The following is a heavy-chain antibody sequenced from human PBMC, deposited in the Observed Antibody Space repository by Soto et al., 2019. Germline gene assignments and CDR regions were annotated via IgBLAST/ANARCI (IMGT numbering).Heavy chain of an antibody. CDR3: AKDRNSAVGWFDP. CDR2: ISGSGGST. D-gene: IGHD1-26*01. J-gene: IGHJ5*02. V-gene: IGHV3-23*01. CDR1: GFTFSSYA. Sequence: EVQLLESGGGLVQPGGSLRPSCAASGFTFSSYAMSWVRQAPGKGLEWVSAISGSGGSTYYADSAKGRFTISRDNSNNTLYLEMNSLRAEVTAVYYCAKDRNSAVGWFDPWGQGTLVTVSS.